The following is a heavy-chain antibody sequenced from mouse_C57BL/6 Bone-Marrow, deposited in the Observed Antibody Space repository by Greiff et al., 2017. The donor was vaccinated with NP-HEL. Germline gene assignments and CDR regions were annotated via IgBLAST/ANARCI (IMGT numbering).Heavy chain of an antibody. CDR2: ISDGGSYT. CDR3: ARDWYYGSSHYFDY. V-gene: IGHV5-4*01. J-gene: IGHJ2*01. Sequence: EVQRVESGGGLVKPGGSLKLSCAASGFTFSSYAMSWVRQTPEKRLEWVATISDGGSYTYYPDNVKGRFTISRDNAKNNLYLQMSHLKSEDTAMYYCARDWYYGSSHYFDYWGQGTTLTVSS. CDR1: GFTFSSYA. D-gene: IGHD1-1*01.